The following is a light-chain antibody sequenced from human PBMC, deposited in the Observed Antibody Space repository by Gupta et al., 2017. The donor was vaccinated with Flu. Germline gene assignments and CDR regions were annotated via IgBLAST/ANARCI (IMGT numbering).Light chain of an antibody. J-gene: IGKJ5*01. Sequence: DIQMTHSPSSMSASVGDRVTITCQASKDSSNYLNWYQQKPGKAAKLLIYDASNLETGVPSRFSGSGSGTDVTFTISSLQPQDIATYYCQQYDNRTSITFGQGTRLEIK. CDR1: KDSSNY. CDR3: QQYDNRTSIT. V-gene: IGKV1-33*01. CDR2: DAS.